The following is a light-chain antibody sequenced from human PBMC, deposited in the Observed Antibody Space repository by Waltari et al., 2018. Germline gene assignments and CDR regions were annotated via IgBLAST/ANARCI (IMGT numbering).Light chain of an antibody. CDR2: DVR. CDR1: SSDVGGYKY. Sequence: QSALTQPRSVSGSPGQSVTISCTGTSSDVGGYKYVSWYQQHPGKAPQLMIFDVRRRPSGAPDRFSGSKSGSTASLTISELQAEDEADYYCCSYAGSRWVFGGGTKLTVL. CDR3: CSYAGSRWV. J-gene: IGLJ3*02. V-gene: IGLV2-11*01.